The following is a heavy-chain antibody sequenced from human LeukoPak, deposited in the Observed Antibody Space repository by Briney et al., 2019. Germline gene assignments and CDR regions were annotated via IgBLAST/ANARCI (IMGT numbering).Heavy chain of an antibody. Sequence: NPSETLSLTCAVSGGSISSSNWWSWVRQPPGKGLEWIGEIYHSGSTNYNPSLKSRVTISVDTTKNQFSLKLSSVTAADTAVFYCARWAVGPYCSSTSCQYYFDYWGQGTLVTVSS. V-gene: IGHV4-4*02. J-gene: IGHJ4*02. CDR3: ARWAVGPYCSSTSCQYYFDY. CDR1: GGSISSSNW. CDR2: IYHSGST. D-gene: IGHD2-2*01.